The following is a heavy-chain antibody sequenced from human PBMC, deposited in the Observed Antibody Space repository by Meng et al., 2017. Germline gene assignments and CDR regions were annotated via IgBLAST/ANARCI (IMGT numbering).Heavy chain of an antibody. CDR2: INHSGST. D-gene: IGHD4-17*01. J-gene: IGHJ4*02. V-gene: IGHV4-39*07. Sequence: QLQESGPGLVKPSETLSLTCTVSGGSISSSSYYWGWIRQPPGKGPEWIGEINHSGSTNYNPSLKSRVTISVDTSKNQFSLKLSSVTAADTAVYYCARGSMFGATVTKIDYWGQGTLVTVSS. CDR3: ARGSMFGATVTKIDY. CDR1: GGSISSSSYY.